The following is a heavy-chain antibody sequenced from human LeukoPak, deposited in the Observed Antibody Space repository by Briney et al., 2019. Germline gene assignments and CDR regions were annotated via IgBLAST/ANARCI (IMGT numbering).Heavy chain of an antibody. CDR1: GFTFSSYW. D-gene: IGHD6-13*01. CDR3: ARAPARGSSWYVYDY. J-gene: IGHJ4*02. CDR2: IKQDGSEK. Sequence: PGGSLRLSCAASGFTFSSYWMSWVRQAPGKGLEWVANIKQDGSEKYYVDSVKGRFTISRDNAKNSLYLQMNSLRAEDTAVYYCARAPARGSSWYVYDYWGQGTLVTVSS. V-gene: IGHV3-7*01.